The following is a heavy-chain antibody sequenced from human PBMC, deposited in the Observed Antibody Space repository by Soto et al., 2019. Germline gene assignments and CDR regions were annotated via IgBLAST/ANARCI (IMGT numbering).Heavy chain of an antibody. Sequence: GASVKVSCKASGGTFSSYAISWVRQAPGQGLEWMGGIIPIFGTASYAQKFQGRVTITADESTSTAYMELSSLRSEDTAVYYCARVGDRSGYYYYFDYWGQGTLVTVSS. CDR3: ARVGDRSGYYYYFDY. CDR2: IIPIFGTA. J-gene: IGHJ4*02. D-gene: IGHD3-22*01. CDR1: GGTFSSYA. V-gene: IGHV1-69*13.